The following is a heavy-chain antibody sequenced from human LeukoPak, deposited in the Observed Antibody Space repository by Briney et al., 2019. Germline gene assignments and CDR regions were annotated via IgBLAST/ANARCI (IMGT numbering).Heavy chain of an antibody. CDR1: GGSFSGYY. V-gene: IGHV4-34*01. Sequence: PSETLSLTCAVYGGSFSGYYWSWIRQPPGKGLEWIGEINHSGSTNYNPSLKSRVTISVDTSKNQFSLKLSSVTAADTAVYYCARGARQQQLVDWFDPWGQGTLVSVSS. CDR2: INHSGST. D-gene: IGHD6-13*01. J-gene: IGHJ5*02. CDR3: ARGARQQQLVDWFDP.